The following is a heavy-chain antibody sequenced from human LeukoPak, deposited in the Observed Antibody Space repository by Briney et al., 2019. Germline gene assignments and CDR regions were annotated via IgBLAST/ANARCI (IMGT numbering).Heavy chain of an antibody. V-gene: IGHV4-39*01. J-gene: IGHJ5*02. CDR3: ARLYCSGGSCTNTNTRNSHPMGGTHRKTGGWFDP. CDR2: IYYTGST. CDR1: GGSISSSGYS. D-gene: IGHD2-15*01. Sequence: PSETLSLTCVVSGGSISSSGYSWNWIRQPPGKGLEWIGNIYYTGSTYYNPSLKSRVTISVDTSKNQFSLKLRSVTAADTAVYYCARLYCSGGSCTNTNTRNSHPMGGTHRKTGGWFDPWGQGTLVTVSS.